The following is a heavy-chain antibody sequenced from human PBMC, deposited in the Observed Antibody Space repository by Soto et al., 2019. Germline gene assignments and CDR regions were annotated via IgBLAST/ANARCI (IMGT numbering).Heavy chain of an antibody. J-gene: IGHJ5*02. D-gene: IGHD6-6*01. Sequence: QVQLQESGPGLVKPSQTLSVTCTVSGGSISSGGYYWSWIRQHPGKGLEWIGYIYYSGSTYYNPSLKSRVTISLDTSKNQFSLKLSSMTAADTAVYYCAGGSSKSWFDPWGQGTLVTVSS. V-gene: IGHV4-31*03. CDR3: AGGSSKSWFDP. CDR1: GGSISSGGYY. CDR2: IYYSGST.